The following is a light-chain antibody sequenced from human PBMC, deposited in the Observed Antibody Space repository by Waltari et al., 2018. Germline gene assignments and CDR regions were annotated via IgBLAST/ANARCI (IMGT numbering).Light chain of an antibody. Sequence: QSVLTQPPSASGTPGQRVTISCSGSSSNIGSNTVNWYQQLPGTAHKLLIYRNNQRPSGVPDRFSGSKSGTSASLAISGLQSEDEADYYCAAWDDSLNGRVFGGGTKLTVL. J-gene: IGLJ2*01. V-gene: IGLV1-44*01. CDR2: RNN. CDR1: SSNIGSNT. CDR3: AAWDDSLNGRV.